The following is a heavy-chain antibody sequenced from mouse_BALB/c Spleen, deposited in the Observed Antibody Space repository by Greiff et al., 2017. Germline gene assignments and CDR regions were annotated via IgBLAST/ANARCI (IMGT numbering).Heavy chain of an antibody. J-gene: IGHJ2*01. CDR1: GFTFSNYW. V-gene: IGHV6-6*02. CDR2: IRLKSNNYAT. Sequence: EVMLVESGGGLVQPGGSMKLSCVASGFTFSNYWMNWVRQSPEKGLEWVAEIRLKSNNYATHYAESVKGRFTISRDDSKSSVYLQMNNLRAEDTGIYYCTKYYFDYWGQGTTLTVSS. CDR3: TKYYFDY.